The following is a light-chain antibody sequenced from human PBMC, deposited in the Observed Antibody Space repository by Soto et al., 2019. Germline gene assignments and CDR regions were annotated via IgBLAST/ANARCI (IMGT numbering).Light chain of an antibody. Sequence: DIQMTQSPSSLSASVGDRVTITCRASQSISTYLIWYQQKPGKAPKLLIYATSSLQSGVPSRFSGSRSGTDFTLTTSSLQPEDFATYYCQQSYSTPPGTFGQGTKVEIK. CDR3: QQSYSTPPGT. CDR2: ATS. CDR1: QSISTY. V-gene: IGKV1-39*01. J-gene: IGKJ1*01.